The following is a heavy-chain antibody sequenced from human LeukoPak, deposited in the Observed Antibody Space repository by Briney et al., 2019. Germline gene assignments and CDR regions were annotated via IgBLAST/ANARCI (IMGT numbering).Heavy chain of an antibody. CDR3: ARSEIRGPPDY. Sequence: PSETLFLTCTVSGGSISSYYWSWIRQPPGKGLEWIGYIYYSGSTNYNPSLKSRVTISVDTSKNQFSLKLSSVTAADTAVYYCARSEIRGPPDYWGQGTLVTVSS. CDR1: GGSISSYY. D-gene: IGHD3-10*01. J-gene: IGHJ4*02. V-gene: IGHV4-59*08. CDR2: IYYSGST.